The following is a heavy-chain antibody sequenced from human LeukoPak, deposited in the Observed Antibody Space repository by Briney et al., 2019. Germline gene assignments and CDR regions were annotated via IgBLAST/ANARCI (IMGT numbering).Heavy chain of an antibody. CDR3: AREMSWSGRDY. J-gene: IGHJ4*02. CDR2: IKQDGSEK. Sequence: GGSLRLSCAASGFTFSNYWMSWVRRAPGKGLEWVANIKQDGSEKNYVGSVKGRFTISRDNAKNSLYLQMNSLRAEDTAVYYCAREMSWSGRDYWGQGTLVTVSS. D-gene: IGHD3-10*01. CDR1: GFTFSNYW. V-gene: IGHV3-7*05.